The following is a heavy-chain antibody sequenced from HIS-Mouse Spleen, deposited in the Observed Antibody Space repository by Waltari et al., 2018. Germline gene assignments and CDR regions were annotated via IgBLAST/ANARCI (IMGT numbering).Heavy chain of an antibody. Sequence: QVQLQQWGAGLLKPSETLSLTCAVYGGSFSGYYWSWIRQPPGKGLEGIGEINHSGSTNYTPSLKSRVTISVDTSKTQFSLKLSSVTAADTAVYYCARMGPASGSYGDYWGQGTLVTVSS. V-gene: IGHV4-34*01. CDR3: ARMGPASGSYGDY. J-gene: IGHJ4*02. CDR2: INHSGST. CDR1: GGSFSGYY. D-gene: IGHD1-26*01.